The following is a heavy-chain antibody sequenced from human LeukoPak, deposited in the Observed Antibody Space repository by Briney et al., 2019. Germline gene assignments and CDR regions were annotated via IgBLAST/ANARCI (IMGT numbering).Heavy chain of an antibody. J-gene: IGHJ6*02. V-gene: IGHV3-7*03. D-gene: IGHD1-26*01. CDR2: IKQDGSEK. Sequence: GGSLRLSCAASGFTFSSYWMSWVRQAPGKGLEWVANIKQDGSEKYYVDSVKGRFTISRDNAKNSLYLQMNSLRAEDTAVYYCARDQVVGATYPYGMDVWGQGTTVTVSS. CDR3: ARDQVVGATYPYGMDV. CDR1: GFTFSSYW.